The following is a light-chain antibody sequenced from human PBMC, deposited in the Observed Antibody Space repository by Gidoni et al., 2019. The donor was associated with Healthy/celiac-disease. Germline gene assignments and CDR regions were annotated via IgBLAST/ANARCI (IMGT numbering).Light chain of an antibody. J-gene: IGKJ2*01. CDR3: QQRSNWPLYN. CDR1: QSVSSY. V-gene: IGKV3-11*01. Sequence: EIVLIQSPATLSLSPGERATLSCRASQSVSSYLAWYQQKPGQAPRLLIYDASNRATGIPARFSGSGSGTDFTLTISSLEPEDFAVYYCQQRSNWPLYNFGQGTKLEIK. CDR2: DAS.